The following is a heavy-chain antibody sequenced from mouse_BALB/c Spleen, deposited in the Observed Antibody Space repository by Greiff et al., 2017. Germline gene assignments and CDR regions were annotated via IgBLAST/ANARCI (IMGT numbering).Heavy chain of an antibody. CDR2: INPYNGDT. Sequence: EVKLQESGPELVKPGASVKISCKASGYSFTGYFMNWVMQSHGKSLEWIGRINPYNGDTFYNQKFKGKATLTVDKSSSTAHMELRSLASEDSAVYYCARGPLYYDYDVFAYWGQGTLVTVSA. J-gene: IGHJ3*01. D-gene: IGHD2-4*01. CDR3: ARGPLYYDYDVFAY. CDR1: GYSFTGYF. V-gene: IGHV1-20*02.